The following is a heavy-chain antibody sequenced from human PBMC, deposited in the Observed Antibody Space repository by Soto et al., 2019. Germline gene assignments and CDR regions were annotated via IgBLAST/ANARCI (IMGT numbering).Heavy chain of an antibody. D-gene: IGHD6-19*01. CDR3: AGDPPHFGSGWYFDY. V-gene: IGHV3-30-3*01. CDR2: ISYDGSNK. J-gene: IGHJ4*02. CDR1: GFTFSSYA. Sequence: PGGSLRLSCAASGFTFSSYAMHWVRQAPGKRLEWVAVISYDGSNKYYADSVKGRFTISRDDSKNTLYLQMNSLRAEDTAVYYCAGDPPHFGSGWYFDYWGQGTLVTVSS.